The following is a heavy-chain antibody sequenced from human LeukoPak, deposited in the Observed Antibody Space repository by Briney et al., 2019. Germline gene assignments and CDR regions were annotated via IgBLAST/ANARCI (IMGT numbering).Heavy chain of an antibody. Sequence: ASMKVSCKASGYTFTSYYMHWVRQAPGQGLEWMGIINPSGGSTSYAQKFQGRVTMTRDMSTSTVYMELSSLRSEDTAVYYCASHPREDFDCYYMDVWGKGTTVTVSS. CDR1: GYTFTSYY. CDR2: INPSGGST. CDR3: ASHPREDFDCYYMDV. J-gene: IGHJ6*03. D-gene: IGHD3/OR15-3a*01. V-gene: IGHV1-46*01.